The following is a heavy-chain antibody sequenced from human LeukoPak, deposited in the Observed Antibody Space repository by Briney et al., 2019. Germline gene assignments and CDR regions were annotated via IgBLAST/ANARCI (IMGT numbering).Heavy chain of an antibody. J-gene: IGHJ3*02. V-gene: IGHV4-59*12. CDR3: ARPKTVITMIVGSEVAFDI. CDR1: GGSINTYY. D-gene: IGHD3-22*01. CDR2: LDYDGNT. Sequence: SETLPLTCAVSGGSINTYYWAWIRQPPGKGLEWIGYLDYDGNTNYNPSLKGRVTISVDTSKTQLSLKLASVAAADTAVYYCARPKTVITMIVGSEVAFDIWGQGTMVTVSS.